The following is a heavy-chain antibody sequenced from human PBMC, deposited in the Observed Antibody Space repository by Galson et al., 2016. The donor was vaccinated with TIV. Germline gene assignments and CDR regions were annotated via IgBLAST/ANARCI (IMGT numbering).Heavy chain of an antibody. V-gene: IGHV2-5*02. Sequence: PALVKPTQTLTLTCTFSGFSLSTSGVAVGWIRQPPGKALEWLALIYWDDDKRYRPSLKSRLTITKDTPKNQVLLTVTNLDPEDTATYYCAHRRGVASAVLDAFDIWGPGTVVTVSS. CDR2: IYWDDDK. CDR3: AHRRGVASAVLDAFDI. D-gene: IGHD2-2*01. J-gene: IGHJ3*02. CDR1: GFSLSTSGVA.